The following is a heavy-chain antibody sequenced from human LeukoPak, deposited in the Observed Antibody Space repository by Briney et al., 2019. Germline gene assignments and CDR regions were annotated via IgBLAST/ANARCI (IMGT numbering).Heavy chain of an antibody. CDR2: ISSSSSTI. J-gene: IGHJ4*02. Sequence: GGSLRLSCAASGFSFSSYSMNWLRQASGKGLEWVSYISSSSSTIYYADSVKGRFTISRDNAKNTLYLQMNNLRAEDTAIYYCATDSYVSGSYYRLFYWGQGTLVTVSS. V-gene: IGHV3-48*01. CDR1: GFSFSSYS. D-gene: IGHD3-10*01. CDR3: ATDSYVSGSYYRLFY.